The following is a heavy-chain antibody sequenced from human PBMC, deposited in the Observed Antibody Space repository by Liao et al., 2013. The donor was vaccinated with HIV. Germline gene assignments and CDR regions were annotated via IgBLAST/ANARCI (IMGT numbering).Heavy chain of an antibody. D-gene: IGHD7-27*01. J-gene: IGHJ4*02. CDR1: GGSVSSASYY. Sequence: QVQLQESGPGLVKPSQTLSLTCTVSGGSVSSASYYWSWIRQPAGRGLQWIGRIYSSGSTNYNPSLKSRVTISVDTSKNQFSLKLSSVTAADTAVYYCASSLGNYFDYWGQGTLVTVSS. CDR2: IYSSGST. CDR3: ASSLGNYFDY. V-gene: IGHV4-61*02.